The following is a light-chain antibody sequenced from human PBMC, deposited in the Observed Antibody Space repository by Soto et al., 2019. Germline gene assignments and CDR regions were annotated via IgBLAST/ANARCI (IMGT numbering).Light chain of an antibody. CDR2: SSS. CDR1: TGAVTSDYY. Sequence: QTVVTQETSLTVSPGGTVTLTCASSTGAVTSDYYANWFQQKPGQAPKALIYSSSNKYSWTPARFSGSLLGGKAALTLSGVQPEDEAEYYCLLYFGGTKVFGTGTKLTVL. J-gene: IGLJ1*01. CDR3: LLYFGGTKV. V-gene: IGLV7-43*01.